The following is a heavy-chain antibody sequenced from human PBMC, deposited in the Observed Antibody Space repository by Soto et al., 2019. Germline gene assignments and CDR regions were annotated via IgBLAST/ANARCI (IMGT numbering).Heavy chain of an antibody. D-gene: IGHD2-2*01. V-gene: IGHV1-58*02. CDR1: GFTFTSSA. Sequence: SVKVSCKASGFTFTSSAMQWVRQARGQRLEWIGWIVVGSGNTNYAQKFQERVTITRDMSTSTAYMELSSLRSEDTAVYYCAAGFVVPAAPGYYYYYYGMDVWGQGTKVTVSS. J-gene: IGHJ6*02. CDR2: IVVGSGNT. CDR3: AAGFVVPAAPGYYYYYYGMDV.